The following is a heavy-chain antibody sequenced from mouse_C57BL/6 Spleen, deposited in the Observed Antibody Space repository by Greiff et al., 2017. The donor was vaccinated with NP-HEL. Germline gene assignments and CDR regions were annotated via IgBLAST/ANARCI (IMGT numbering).Heavy chain of an antibody. V-gene: IGHV1-53*01. CDR3: ASPLLVHFDY. CDR1: GYTFTSYW. J-gene: IGHJ2*01. D-gene: IGHD2-10*01. CDR2: INPSNGGT. Sequence: QVHVKQSGTELVKPGASVKLSCKASGYTFTSYWMHWVKQRPGQGLEWIGNINPSNGGTNYNEKFKSKATLTVDKSSSTAYMQLSSLTSEDSAVYYCASPLLVHFDYWGQGTTLTVSS.